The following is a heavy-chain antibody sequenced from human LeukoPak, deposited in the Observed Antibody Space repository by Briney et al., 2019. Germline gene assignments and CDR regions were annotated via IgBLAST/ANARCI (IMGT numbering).Heavy chain of an antibody. V-gene: IGHV1-69*02. D-gene: IGHD3-22*01. Sequence: SVKVSCKASGGTFSSYTISWVRQAPGQGLEWMGRIIPILGIANYAQKFQGRVTITADKPTSTAYMELSSLRSEDTAVYYCARVGVDSSGYYRPNYYYYYGMDVWGQGTTVTVSS. CDR1: GGTFSSYT. J-gene: IGHJ6*02. CDR3: ARVGVDSSGYYRPNYYYYYGMDV. CDR2: IIPILGIA.